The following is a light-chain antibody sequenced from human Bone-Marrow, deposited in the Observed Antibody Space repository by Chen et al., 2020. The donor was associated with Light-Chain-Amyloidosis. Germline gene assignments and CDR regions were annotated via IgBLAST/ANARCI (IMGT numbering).Light chain of an antibody. CDR1: SSDVGGDNH. V-gene: IGLV2-14*01. CDR3: SSYTITNTLV. CDR2: EVT. Sequence: QSALTQPSSVSGSPGQSITISCTGTSSDVGGDNHVSWYQQHPDKAPKLMIYEVTNRPSWVPERFSGSKSDNTASLTISVLQTEDEADYFCSSYTITNTLVFGSGTRVTVL. J-gene: IGLJ1*01.